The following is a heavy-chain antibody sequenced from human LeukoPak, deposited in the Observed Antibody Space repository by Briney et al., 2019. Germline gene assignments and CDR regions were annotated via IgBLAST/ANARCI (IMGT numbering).Heavy chain of an antibody. V-gene: IGHV3-53*01. CDR1: GFTVRDNY. D-gene: IGHD6-13*01. CDR3: ARDAPQVPAAGVLAS. Sequence: GGSLRLSCAASGFTVRDNYMSWVRQAPGKGLEWVSVMYSRGDTYYANSVKGGFTFSRDISKNTLYLQMNGLRTEDTAIYYCARDAPQVPAAGVLASWGPGTLVIVSS. CDR2: MYSRGDT. J-gene: IGHJ5*02.